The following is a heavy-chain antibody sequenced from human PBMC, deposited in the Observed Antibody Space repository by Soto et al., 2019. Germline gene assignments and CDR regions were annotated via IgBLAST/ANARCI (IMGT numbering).Heavy chain of an antibody. CDR3: EKDSVDASVVGYFDY. Sequence: GASVKVSCKASGGTFSSYAIIWVRQAPGQGLEWMGGIIPIFGTANYAQKFQGRVTITADESTSTAYMELSSLRSEDTAVYYCEKDSVDASVVGYFDYWGKGSLVTVSP. CDR1: GGTFSSYA. V-gene: IGHV1-69*13. CDR2: IIPIFGTA. D-gene: IGHD5-12*01. J-gene: IGHJ4*02.